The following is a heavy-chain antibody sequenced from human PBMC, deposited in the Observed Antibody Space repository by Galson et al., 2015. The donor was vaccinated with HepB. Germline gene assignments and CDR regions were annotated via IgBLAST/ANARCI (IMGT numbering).Heavy chain of an antibody. CDR1: GFTFSSYA. Sequence: SLRLSCAASGFTFSSYAMHWVRQAPGKGLEWVAVISYDGSNKYYADSVKGRFTISRDNSKNTLYLQMNSLRAEDTAVYYCARRNNWFDPWGQGTLVTVSS. V-gene: IGHV3-30-3*01. CDR2: ISYDGSNK. CDR3: ARRNNWFDP. J-gene: IGHJ5*02.